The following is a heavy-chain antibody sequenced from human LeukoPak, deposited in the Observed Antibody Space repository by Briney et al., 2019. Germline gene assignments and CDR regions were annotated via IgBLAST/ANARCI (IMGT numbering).Heavy chain of an antibody. V-gene: IGHV1-3*01. CDR2: INAGNGNT. Sequence: ASVKVSCKASGYTFTSYAMHWVRQAPGQRLEWMGWINAGNGNTKYSQKFQGRVTITRDTSASTAYMELSSLRSEDTAVYYCARGSSLVSAVRYFDYWGQGTLVTVSS. J-gene: IGHJ4*02. CDR1: GYTFTSYA. CDR3: ARGSSLVSAVRYFDY. D-gene: IGHD6-6*01.